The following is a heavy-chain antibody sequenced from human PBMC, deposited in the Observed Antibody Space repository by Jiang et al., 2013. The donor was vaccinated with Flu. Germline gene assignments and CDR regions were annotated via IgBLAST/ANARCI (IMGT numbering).Heavy chain of an antibody. J-gene: IGHJ4*02. D-gene: IGHD3-3*01. Sequence: TCAVYGGSFSGYYWSWIRQPPGKGLEWIGEINHSGSTNYNPSLKSRVTISVDTSKNQFSLKLSSVTAADTAVYYCARGPRITIFGVVIPLPLDYWGQGTLVTVSS. CDR2: INHSGST. V-gene: IGHV4-34*01. CDR3: ARGPRITIFGVVIPLPLDY. CDR1: GGSFSGYY.